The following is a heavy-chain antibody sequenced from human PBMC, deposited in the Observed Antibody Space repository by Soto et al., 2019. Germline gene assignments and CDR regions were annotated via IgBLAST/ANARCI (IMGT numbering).Heavy chain of an antibody. V-gene: IGHV3-7*01. Sequence: GGSLRLSCAASGFTFSSYWMSWVRQAPGKGLEWVANIKQDGSEKYYVDSVKGRFTISRDNAKNSLYLQMNSLRAEDTAVYYCARARADYYDSSGYPHGYWGQGTLVTVS. J-gene: IGHJ4*02. CDR2: IKQDGSEK. D-gene: IGHD3-22*01. CDR1: GFTFSSYW. CDR3: ARARADYYDSSGYPHGY.